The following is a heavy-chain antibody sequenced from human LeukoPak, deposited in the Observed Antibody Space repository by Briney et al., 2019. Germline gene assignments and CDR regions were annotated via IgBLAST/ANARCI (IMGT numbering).Heavy chain of an antibody. Sequence: SETLSLTCTVSGYSISSGYYWGWIRQPPGKGLEWIGSIYHSGSTYYNPSLKSRVTISVDTSKNQFSLRLTSVTAADTAVYFCATLVSTRYYFDYWGQGTLVTVSS. V-gene: IGHV4-38-2*02. J-gene: IGHJ4*02. CDR1: GYSISSGYY. D-gene: IGHD5/OR15-5a*01. CDR2: IYHSGST. CDR3: ATLVSTRYYFDY.